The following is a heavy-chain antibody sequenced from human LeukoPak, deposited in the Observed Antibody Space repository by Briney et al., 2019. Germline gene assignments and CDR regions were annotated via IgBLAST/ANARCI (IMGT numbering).Heavy chain of an antibody. V-gene: IGHV4-39*01. D-gene: IGHD5/OR15-5a*01. CDR2: IRYSGST. J-gene: IGHJ5*02. Sequence: PWETLSLTCNVSGGSISSNTYFWGWIRRPPGKGLEWIVSIRYSGSTYYNPSLKSRVTISVDTSNNQFSLHLTSLTAADTAVYYCATSDTVSTYNWFDPWGLGTLVTVS. CDR1: GGSISSNTYF. CDR3: ATSDTVSTYNWFDP.